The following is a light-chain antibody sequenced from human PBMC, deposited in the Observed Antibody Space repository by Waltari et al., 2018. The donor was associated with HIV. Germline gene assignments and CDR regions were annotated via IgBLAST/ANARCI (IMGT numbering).Light chain of an antibody. CDR2: LSGIGYS. J-gene: IGLJ3*02. Sequence: QPVLTQSSSASASLVSSVELPCPLSDGHSHYVIPWLQQQPGKAPRYLLKLSGIGYSKMGSGVPVRFAGSSSGADRFLIISKLQSDDEATYYCEPWDSNTRVFAGGTELTVL. CDR1: DGHSHYV. CDR3: EPWDSNTRV. V-gene: IGLV4-60*03.